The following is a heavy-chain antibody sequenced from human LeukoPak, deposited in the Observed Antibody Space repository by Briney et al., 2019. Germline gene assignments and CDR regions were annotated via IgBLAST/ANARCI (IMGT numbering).Heavy chain of an antibody. CDR3: AKQGATAVAAGGDFDY. CDR1: GFTFSSYA. J-gene: IGHJ4*02. Sequence: GGSLRLSCAASGFTFSSYAMNWVRQAPGKGLEWVSGISGSGGSTYYADSVKGRFTISRDNSKNTLYLQMNSLRAEDTAVYYCAKQGATAVAAGGDFDYWGQGATVTVSS. CDR2: ISGSGGST. V-gene: IGHV3-23*01. D-gene: IGHD6-19*01.